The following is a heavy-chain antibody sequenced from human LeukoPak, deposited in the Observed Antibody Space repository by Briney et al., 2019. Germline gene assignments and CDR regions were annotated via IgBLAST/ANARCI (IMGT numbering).Heavy chain of an antibody. D-gene: IGHD3-10*01. CDR3: MTRDTSGY. CDR2: IATDGGGT. CDR1: GLTLSTYA. V-gene: IGHV3-64D*09. Sequence: GGSLRLSCSGSGLTLSTYAMHWARQAPGKGLEYVSAIATDGGGTYYADSVKGRFTISRDKPKNTLYLQMRSLRAEDTAVYYCMTRDTSGYWGQGTLVTVSS. J-gene: IGHJ4*02.